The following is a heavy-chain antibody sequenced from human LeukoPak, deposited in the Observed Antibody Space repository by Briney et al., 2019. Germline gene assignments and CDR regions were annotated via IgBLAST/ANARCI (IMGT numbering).Heavy chain of an antibody. D-gene: IGHD6-19*01. CDR3: ARVAMGQWPNNWFDP. CDR1: GYTFTGYS. V-gene: IGHV1-8*02. J-gene: IGHJ5*02. Sequence: GASVKVSCKASGYTFTGYSMQWVRQAPGQGLEWMGWMNPNSGNTGYAQKFQGRVTMTRNTSISTAYMELSSLRSEDTAVYYCARVAMGQWPNNWFDPWGQGTLVTVSS. CDR2: MNPNSGNT.